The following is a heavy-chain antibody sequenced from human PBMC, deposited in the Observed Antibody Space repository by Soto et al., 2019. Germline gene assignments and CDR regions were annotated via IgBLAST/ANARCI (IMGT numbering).Heavy chain of an antibody. V-gene: IGHV4-34*01. D-gene: IGHD1-1*01. J-gene: IGHJ4*02. CDR1: GGSFSGYY. CDR3: ARGPRKLIY. CDR2: INHSGST. Sequence: QVQLQQWGAGLLKPSETLSLTCAVSGGSFSGYYWTWIRQPPGKGLEWIGEINHSGSTNYNPSLKSRVNISIDTSKNQFSLNVSSVTAADTAVYYCARGPRKLIYWGQGTLVTVSS.